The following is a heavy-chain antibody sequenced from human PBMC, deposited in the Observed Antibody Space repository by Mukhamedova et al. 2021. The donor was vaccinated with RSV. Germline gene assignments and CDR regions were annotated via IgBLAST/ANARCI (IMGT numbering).Heavy chain of an antibody. V-gene: IGHV5-51*01. CDR3: ARTTALTGVTHGMDV. Sequence: IGWVRQMPGKGLEWMGIIYPGDSDTRYSPSFQGQVTISADKSISTAYLQWISLKASDTAMYYCARTTALTGVTHGMDVWGQGTT. D-gene: IGHD2-21*02. CDR2: IYPGDSDT. J-gene: IGHJ6*02.